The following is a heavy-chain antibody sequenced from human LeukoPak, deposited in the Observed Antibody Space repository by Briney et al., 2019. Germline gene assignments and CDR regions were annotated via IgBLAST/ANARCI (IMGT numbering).Heavy chain of an antibody. CDR1: GFTFSSYI. CDR2: ISGSSAYI. CDR3: ARDSSSWES. D-gene: IGHD6-13*01. Sequence: GGSLRLSCAASGFTFSSYIMNWVRQAPGKGLEWVSYISGSSAYIYYGDSVKGRFTISRDNAKNSLYLQLNSLRAEDTAVYYCARDSSSWESWGQGTLVTVSS. V-gene: IGHV3-21*01. J-gene: IGHJ4*02.